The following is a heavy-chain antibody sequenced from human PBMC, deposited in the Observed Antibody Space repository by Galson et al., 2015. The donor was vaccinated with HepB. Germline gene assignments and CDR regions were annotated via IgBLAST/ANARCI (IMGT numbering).Heavy chain of an antibody. Sequence: SVKVSCKASGYTFTSYAMNWVRQAPGQGLEWMGWINTNTGNPTYAQGFTGRFVFSFDTSVRTAYLQISSIKSEDTDEYYCVRVPYYGDYGDYSGQVTLVTVSS. V-gene: IGHV7-4-1*02. J-gene: IGHJ4*02. D-gene: IGHD4-17*01. CDR1: GYTFTSYA. CDR3: VRVPYYGDYGDY. CDR2: INTNTGNP.